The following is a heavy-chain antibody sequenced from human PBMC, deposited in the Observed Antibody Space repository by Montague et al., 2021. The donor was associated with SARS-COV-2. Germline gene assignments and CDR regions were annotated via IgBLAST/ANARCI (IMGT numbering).Heavy chain of an antibody. V-gene: IGHV4-39*01. Sequence: SETLSLTCACDLPSGVAEHRRRAWVHTSPVQSLDWIVCSSYRETSYSNPSLKSRVTMSVDTSRNQLSLNLSSVTVADTAVYYCARLGITLGGVIVIRYYFDFWGQGTLVTVSS. D-gene: IGHD3-16*02. J-gene: IGHJ4*02. CDR1: LPSGVAEHRR. CDR3: ARLGITLGGVIVIRYYFDF. CDR2: SSYRETS.